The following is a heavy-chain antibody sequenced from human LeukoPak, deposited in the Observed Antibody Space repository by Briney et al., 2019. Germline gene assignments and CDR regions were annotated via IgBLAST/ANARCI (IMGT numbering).Heavy chain of an antibody. CDR1: GFTVTSNY. CDR2: IYTDGKT. V-gene: IGHV3-66*01. J-gene: IGHJ4*02. Sequence: PGGSLRLSCTVSGFTVTSNYMTWVRQAPGKGLEWVSVIYTDGKTYYADSVKGRFSISRDNSKNTLFLQMKSLRAEDTAVYYCARGNWGPDYWGQGTLVTVSS. CDR3: ARGNWGPDY. D-gene: IGHD7-27*01.